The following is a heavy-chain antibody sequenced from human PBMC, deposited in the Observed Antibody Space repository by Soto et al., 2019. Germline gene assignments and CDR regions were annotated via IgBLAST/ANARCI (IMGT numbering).Heavy chain of an antibody. V-gene: IGHV3-30*18. CDR2: ISHDGNSH. Sequence: SLRLSCEGSGFSFSNYGIHWVRQAPGKGLEWVAVISHDGNSHHLADSVRGRFTISRDNSKNTVFLHMTSLRREDSAVYHCVKAQERSAQYFAVVITAFDFWGQGTMVTVS. D-gene: IGHD3-22*01. CDR1: GFSFSNYG. J-gene: IGHJ3*01. CDR3: VKAQERSAQYFAVVITAFDF.